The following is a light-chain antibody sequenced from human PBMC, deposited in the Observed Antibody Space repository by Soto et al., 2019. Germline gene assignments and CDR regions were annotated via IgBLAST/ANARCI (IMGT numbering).Light chain of an antibody. V-gene: IGLV2-14*01. J-gene: IGLJ1*01. Sequence: SVLTHPASVSGSPGQSITISCTGTSSDIGGYDYVSWYQQHPGKAPKLMVYEVSERPSGVSNRFSGSKSGNTASLTISGXQTEDEADYYCSSYTDSSGLVFGTGTKVTVL. CDR2: EVS. CDR1: SSDIGGYDY. CDR3: SSYTDSSGLV.